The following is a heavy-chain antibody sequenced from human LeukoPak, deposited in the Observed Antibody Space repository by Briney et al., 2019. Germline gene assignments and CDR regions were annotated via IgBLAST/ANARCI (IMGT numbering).Heavy chain of an antibody. J-gene: IGHJ4*02. CDR1: GFTFSSYS. Sequence: GGSLRLSCAASGFTFSSYSMNWVRQAPGKGLEWVSSISSSSSYIYYADSVKGRFTISRDNAKNSLYLQMNSLRAEDTAVYYCARDLFDYEYGELWGQGTLVTVSS. CDR3: ARDLFDYEYGEL. CDR2: ISSSSSYI. V-gene: IGHV3-21*01. D-gene: IGHD3-16*01.